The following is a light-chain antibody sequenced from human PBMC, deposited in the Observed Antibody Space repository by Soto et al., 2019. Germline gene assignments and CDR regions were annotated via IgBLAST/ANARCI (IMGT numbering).Light chain of an antibody. J-gene: IGLJ1*01. CDR1: SSDVGGYNY. V-gene: IGLV2-8*01. Sequence: LTPPPSAYGSPGQSVTISCTGTSSDVGGYNYVSWYQQYPGKAPQLVIYEVNKRPPGVPDPFSGSKSANTASLTVFGLQAEDEAEYYCSSYVGTKSYVFGTGTKVTVL. CDR2: EVN. CDR3: SSYVGTKSYV.